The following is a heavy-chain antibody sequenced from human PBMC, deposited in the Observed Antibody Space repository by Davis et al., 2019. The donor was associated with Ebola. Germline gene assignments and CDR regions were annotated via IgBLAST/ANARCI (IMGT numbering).Heavy chain of an antibody. D-gene: IGHD3-3*01. CDR1: GFSFSTFA. CDR2: ISATAVNI. J-gene: IGHJ5*02. V-gene: IGHV3-23*01. CDR3: ARGTESSALFWSALRFDP. Sequence: GGSLRLSCAASGFSFSTFAMSWVRQAPGKGLEWVSAISATAVNIYYADSVKGRFSISRDNSLNTLLLQMSSLTAEDTAIYYCARGTESSALFWSALRFDPWGQGTLVTVSS.